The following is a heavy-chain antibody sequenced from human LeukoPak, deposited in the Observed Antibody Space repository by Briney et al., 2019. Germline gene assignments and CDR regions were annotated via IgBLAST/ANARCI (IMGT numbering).Heavy chain of an antibody. CDR3: ARGIGIPGRHQRFDP. D-gene: IGHD2/OR15-2a*01. CDR1: GGTFSSYA. V-gene: IGHV1-69*13. Sequence: SVKVSCKASGGTFSSYAISWVRQAPGQGLEWMGGIIPVFGTPNYAQKFQGRVTITAAESTTTTYMELSSLRSEDEAMYYCARGIGIPGRHQRFDPWGQGTLVTVSS. J-gene: IGHJ5*02. CDR2: IIPVFGTP.